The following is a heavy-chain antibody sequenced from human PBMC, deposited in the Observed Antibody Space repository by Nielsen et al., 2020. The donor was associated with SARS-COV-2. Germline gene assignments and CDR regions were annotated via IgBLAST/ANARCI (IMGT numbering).Heavy chain of an antibody. CDR2: ISGSGDST. J-gene: IGHJ4*02. V-gene: IGHV3-23*01. CDR3: AKSTYSGSYYGFDY. CDR1: GFTFSSYS. D-gene: IGHD1-26*01. Sequence: GESLKISCAASGFTFSSYSMNWVRQAPGKGLEWVSAISGSGDSTYYADSVKGRFTISRDNSKNTLYLQMNSLRAEDTAVYYCAKSTYSGSYYGFDYWGQGTLVTVSS.